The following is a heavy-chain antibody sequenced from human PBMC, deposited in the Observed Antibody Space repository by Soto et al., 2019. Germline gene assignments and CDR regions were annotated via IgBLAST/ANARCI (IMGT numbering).Heavy chain of an antibody. J-gene: IGHJ6*02. V-gene: IGHV4-31*03. D-gene: IGHD3-16*01. Sequence: PSETLSLTCTVSGGSISSGGYYWSWIRQHPGKGLEWIGYIYYSGGTYYNPSLKSRVTISVDTSKNQFSLKLSSVTAADTAVYYCASHDYAHYGMDVWGQGTTVTVSS. CDR3: ASHDYAHYGMDV. CDR1: GGSISSGGYY. CDR2: IYYSGGT.